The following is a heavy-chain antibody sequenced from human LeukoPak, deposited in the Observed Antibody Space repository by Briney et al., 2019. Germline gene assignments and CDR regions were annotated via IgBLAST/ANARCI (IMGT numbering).Heavy chain of an antibody. V-gene: IGHV3-30*02. D-gene: IGHD1-14*01. CDR2: IRYDGNIK. CDR3: VKDNPLDY. J-gene: IGHJ4*02. Sequence: GGSLRLSCGASGFTFSSYGMLWVRQSPGKGLEWVAFIRYDGNIKFYADSMKVRFTISRDNSKNTLYLHINSLRPEDTALYYCVKDNPLDYWGQGTLVIVSS. CDR1: GFTFSSYG.